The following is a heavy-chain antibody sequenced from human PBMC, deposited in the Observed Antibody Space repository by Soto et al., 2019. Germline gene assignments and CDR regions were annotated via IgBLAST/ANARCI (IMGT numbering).Heavy chain of an antibody. V-gene: IGHV1-69*13. CDR3: ARGRYDSTANHHYYYYYGMDV. J-gene: IGHJ6*02. CDR1: GGTFSSYA. D-gene: IGHD3-3*01. CDR2: IIPIFGTA. Sequence: ASVKVSCKASGGTFSSYAISWVRQAPGQGLEWMGGIIPIFGTANYAQKFQGRVTITADESTSTAYMELSSLRSEDTAVYYCARGRYDSTANHHYYYYYGMDVWG.